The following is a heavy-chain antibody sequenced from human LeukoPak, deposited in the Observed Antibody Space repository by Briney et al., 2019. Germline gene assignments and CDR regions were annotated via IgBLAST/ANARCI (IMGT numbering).Heavy chain of an antibody. V-gene: IGHV5-10-1*01. D-gene: IGHD3-16*02. Sequence: GESLKISCKGSGYSFTSYWISWVRQMPGKGLEWMGRIDPSDSYTDYSPSFQGLVTISADKSISTAYLQWSSLKASDTAMYYCARGGRYDYVWGSYRYTYWGQGTLVTVSS. J-gene: IGHJ4*02. CDR3: ARGGRYDYVWGSYRYTY. CDR2: IDPSDSYT. CDR1: GYSFTSYW.